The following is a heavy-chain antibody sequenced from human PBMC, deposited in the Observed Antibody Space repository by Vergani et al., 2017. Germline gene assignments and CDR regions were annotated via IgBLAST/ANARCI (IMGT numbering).Heavy chain of an antibody. J-gene: IGHJ6*02. CDR2: IYYSGST. CDR3: AREVGATSMDV. CDR1: GGSISSYY. D-gene: IGHD1-26*01. V-gene: IGHV4-59*01. Sequence: QVQLQESGPGLVKPSETLSLTCTVPGGSISSYYWSWIRQPPGKGLEWIGYIYYSGSTNYNPYLKSRVTISVDTSKNQFSLKLSSVTAADTAVYYCAREVGATSMDVWGQGTTVTVSS.